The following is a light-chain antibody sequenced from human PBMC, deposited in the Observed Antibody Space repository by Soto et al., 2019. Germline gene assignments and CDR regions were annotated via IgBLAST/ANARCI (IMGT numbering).Light chain of an antibody. V-gene: IGKV3-20*01. CDR2: DAS. CDR3: QQYVGSPWT. CDR1: QTVSGSQ. J-gene: IGKJ1*01. Sequence: EIALTQSPGTLSFSLGERDTLSCRASQTVSGSQLGWDQQRPGQPPRLLIFDASRRSTGIPARFSGSVSGTDVSLNISRLAAEDFAVDYCQQYVGSPWTFGQGTKGDIK.